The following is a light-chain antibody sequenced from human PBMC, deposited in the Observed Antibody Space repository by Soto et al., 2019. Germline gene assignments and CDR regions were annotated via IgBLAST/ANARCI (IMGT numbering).Light chain of an antibody. CDR3: QQYYSSSLT. V-gene: IGKV4-1*01. CDR2: WAS. Sequence: DIVMTQSPDSLAVSLGERATIKCRSSQSILKSSIRKNSLAWYQQKPGQSPRLLIYWASTRDSGVPDRFSGSGSGTDFTLTVSRLQAEDVAVYYCQQYYSSSLTLGGGTKVDIK. CDR1: QSILKSSIRKNS. J-gene: IGKJ4*01.